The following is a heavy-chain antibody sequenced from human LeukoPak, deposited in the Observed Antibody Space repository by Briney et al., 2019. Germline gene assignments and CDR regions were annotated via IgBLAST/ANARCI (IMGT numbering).Heavy chain of an antibody. D-gene: IGHD6-19*01. CDR1: GYSFTSYW. V-gene: IGHV1-2*02. CDR2: INPNSGGT. Sequence: GESLQISCKGSGYSFTSYWIGWVRQLPGKGLEWTGWINPNSGGTNYAQKFQGRVTMTRDTSISTAYMELSRLRSDDTAVYYCARVGSGLIHFDYWGQGTLVTVSS. J-gene: IGHJ4*02. CDR3: ARVGSGLIHFDY.